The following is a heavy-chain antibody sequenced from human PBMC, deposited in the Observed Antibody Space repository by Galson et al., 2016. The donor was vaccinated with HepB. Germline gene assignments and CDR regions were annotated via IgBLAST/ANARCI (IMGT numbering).Heavy chain of an antibody. D-gene: IGHD3-16*01. CDR2: ISASKGKT. CDR1: GYTFTSYG. Sequence: SVKVSCKASGYTFTSYGISWVRQAPGQGLEWXGWISASKGKTNYAQNLQGRVTMTADTYPATAYVELGGLRSDDTAVYYCAKYDRLRLLSVWGQGTAVTVSS. V-gene: IGHV1-18*01. J-gene: IGHJ6*02. CDR3: AKYDRLRLLSV.